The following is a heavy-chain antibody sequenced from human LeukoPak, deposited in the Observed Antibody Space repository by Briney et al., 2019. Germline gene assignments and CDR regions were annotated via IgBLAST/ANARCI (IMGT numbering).Heavy chain of an antibody. J-gene: IGHJ4*02. D-gene: IGHD2-15*01. V-gene: IGHV3-21*01. CDR2: ISSSSSYI. CDR1: GFTFSSYS. CDR3: AKDRDWVVSSYFDY. Sequence: GGSLRLSCAASGFTFSSYSMNWVRQAPGKGLEWVSSISSSSSYIYYADSVKGRFTISRDNAKNSLYLQMNSLRAEDTAVYYCAKDRDWVVSSYFDYWGQGTLVTVSS.